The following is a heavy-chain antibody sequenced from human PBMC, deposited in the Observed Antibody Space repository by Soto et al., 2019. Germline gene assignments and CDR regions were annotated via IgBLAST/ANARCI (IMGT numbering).Heavy chain of an antibody. V-gene: IGHV3-33*01. CDR3: ARADCGGQCACDY. J-gene: IGHJ4*02. CDR2: IWYDGRIE. Sequence: GGSLRLSCAASGFTFGTYAMHWVRQAPGKGLEWVAGIWYDGRIENYAESVKGRFSISRDNSRNTVSLHMNSLRVEDTAIYYCARADCGGQCACDYWGQGTLVTVSS. CDR1: GFTFGTYA. D-gene: IGHD2-21*01.